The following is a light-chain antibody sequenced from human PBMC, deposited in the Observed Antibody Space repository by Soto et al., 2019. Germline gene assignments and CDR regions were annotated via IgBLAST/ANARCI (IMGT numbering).Light chain of an antibody. J-gene: IGLJ1*01. CDR1: SSDVGGYNY. CDR3: SSYTSSSTLYV. Sequence: QSVLTEPASVYGSPGQSMTISCTGTSSDVGGYNYVSWYQQHPGKAPKLMIYDVSNRPSGVSNRFSGSKSGNTASLTISGLQAEDEADYYCSSYTSSSTLYVFGTGTKVTVL. CDR2: DVS. V-gene: IGLV2-14*01.